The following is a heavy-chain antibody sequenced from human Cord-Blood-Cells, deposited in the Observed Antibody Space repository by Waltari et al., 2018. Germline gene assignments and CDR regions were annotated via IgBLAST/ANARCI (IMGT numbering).Heavy chain of an antibody. J-gene: IGHJ4*02. CDR3: ARGREDIVLMVYATNYFDY. V-gene: IGHV1-2*02. D-gene: IGHD2-8*01. CDR2: INPNSGGS. CDR1: GYTFTGYY. Sequence: QVQLVQSGAEVKKPGASVKVSCKASGYTFTGYYMHWVRQAPGQGLEWMGWINPNSGGSNYAQKLQGRVTMTRDTSISTAYMELSRLRSDDTAVYYGARGREDIVLMVYATNYFDYWGQGTLVTVSS.